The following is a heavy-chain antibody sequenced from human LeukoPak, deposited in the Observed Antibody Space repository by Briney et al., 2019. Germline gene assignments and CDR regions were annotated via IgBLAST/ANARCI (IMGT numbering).Heavy chain of an antibody. CDR1: GFSFSSYA. Sequence: GGSLRLSCAASGFSFSSYAMNWVRQAPGKGLEWVSSITSSSDIYYADSVKGRFTISRDNAKDSLYLEMNSLGAEDTAVYYCARQFGGSYGYWGQGTLVTVSS. D-gene: IGHD1-26*01. J-gene: IGHJ4*02. CDR3: ARQFGGSYGY. V-gene: IGHV3-21*01. CDR2: ITSSSDI.